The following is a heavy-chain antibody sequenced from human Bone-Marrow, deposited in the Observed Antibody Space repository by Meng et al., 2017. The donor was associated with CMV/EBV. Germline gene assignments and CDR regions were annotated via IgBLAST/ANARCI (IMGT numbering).Heavy chain of an antibody. CDR1: GFTFDDYA. V-gene: IGHV3-9*01. Sequence: GGSLRLSCAASGFTFDDYAMHWVRQAPGKGLEWVSGISWNSGSIGYADSVKGRFTISRDNAKNSLYLQMNSLRAEDTAVYYCARDSKGGSGAFGTYYYYGMDVWGQGTTVTVSS. CDR3: ARDSKGGSGAFGTYYYYGMDV. D-gene: IGHD3-10*01. J-gene: IGHJ6*02. CDR2: ISWNSGSI.